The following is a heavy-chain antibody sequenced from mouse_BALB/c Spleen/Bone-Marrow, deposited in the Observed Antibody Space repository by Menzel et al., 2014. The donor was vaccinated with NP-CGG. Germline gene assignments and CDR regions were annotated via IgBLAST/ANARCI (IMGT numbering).Heavy chain of an antibody. V-gene: IGHV1S127*01. CDR2: IDPSDSET. Sequence: LQLPEAGAGLGRPGSSVKISCKASGYSFPSYWLPWVKQRPGHGLEWIGMIDPSDSETRLNQKFKDRATLTADKSSSTAYMQLSSLTSEDSAIYYCSRSTFAHVMDSWGQGTSVIASS. CDR3: SRSTFAHVMDS. CDR1: GYSFPSYW. D-gene: IGHD4-1*02. J-gene: IGHJ4*01.